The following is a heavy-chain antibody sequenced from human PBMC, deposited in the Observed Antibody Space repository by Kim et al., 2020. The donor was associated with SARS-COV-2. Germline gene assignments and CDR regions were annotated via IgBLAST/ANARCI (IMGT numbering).Heavy chain of an antibody. Sequence: GGSLRLSCTASGFTFGDYGMSWFRQAPGKGLEWVGFIRSKAYGGTTKYAASVKGRFTISRDDSKSIAYLQMNSLKTEDTAVFYCSRGLDYYSSGNYYIYEFGPWGQGTLVIVSS. CDR1: GFTFGDYG. D-gene: IGHD3-10*01. J-gene: IGHJ5*02. V-gene: IGHV3-49*03. CDR3: SRGLDYYSSGNYYIYEFGP. CDR2: IRSKAYGGTT.